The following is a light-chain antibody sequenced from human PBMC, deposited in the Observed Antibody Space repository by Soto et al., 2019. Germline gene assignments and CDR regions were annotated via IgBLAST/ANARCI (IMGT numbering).Light chain of an antibody. CDR2: EVT. CDR1: SSDVGGYNY. V-gene: IGLV2-8*01. CDR3: SSYAGSNNF. Sequence: QSALTQPPSASGSPGQSVTISCTGTSSDVGGYNYVSWYQQHPGKAPKLMIYEVTKRPSGVPDRFSGSKSGNTASLTVSGLQPDDEADYYCSSYAGSNNFFGGGTKLTVL. J-gene: IGLJ2*01.